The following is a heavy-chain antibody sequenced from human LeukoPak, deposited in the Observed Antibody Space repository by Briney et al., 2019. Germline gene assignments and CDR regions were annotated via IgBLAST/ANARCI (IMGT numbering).Heavy chain of an antibody. CDR2: ISSSGSII. D-gene: IGHD4-23*01. CDR1: GFIFSSYE. V-gene: IGHV3-48*03. J-gene: IGHJ4*02. CDR3: ARGFGGNSFGY. Sequence: GGSLRLSCAASGFIFSSYEMNWVRQAPGKGLEWVSYISSSGSIIYYADSVKGRFTISRNNAKNSVSLQMNRLRAEDTAVYYCARGFGGNSFGYWGQGTLVTVSS.